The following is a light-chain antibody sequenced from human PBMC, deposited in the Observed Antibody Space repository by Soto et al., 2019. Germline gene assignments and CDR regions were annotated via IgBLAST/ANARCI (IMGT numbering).Light chain of an antibody. J-gene: IGLJ3*02. V-gene: IGLV1-40*01. CDR3: QSYDSSLSGWV. CDR1: SSNIGAGYD. Sequence: QSVLTQPPSVSGAPGQRVTISCTGSSSNIGAGYDVHWYQQLPGTAPKLLIYGNSNRPSGVPDRFSGSKPGTSASLAITGLQAADEADYYCQSYDSSLSGWVFGGGTKLTVL. CDR2: GNS.